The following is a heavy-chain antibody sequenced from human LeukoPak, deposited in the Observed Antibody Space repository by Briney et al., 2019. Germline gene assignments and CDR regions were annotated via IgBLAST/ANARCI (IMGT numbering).Heavy chain of an antibody. CDR3: ARDFYRSAKYYYDSSGYYPFDY. CDR1: GFTFSSFE. V-gene: IGHV3-48*03. D-gene: IGHD3-22*01. J-gene: IGHJ4*02. CDR2: IGSSGSPI. Sequence: PGGSLRLSCAASGFTFSSFEMHWVRQAPGKGLEWVSYIGSSGSPIFYADSVKGRFTISRDNAKNSLSLQMNSLRAEDTAVYYCARDFYRSAKYYYDSSGYYPFDYWGQGTLVTVSS.